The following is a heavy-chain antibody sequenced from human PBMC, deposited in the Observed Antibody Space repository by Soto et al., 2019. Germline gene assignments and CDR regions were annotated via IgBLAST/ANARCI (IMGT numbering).Heavy chain of an antibody. CDR1: GYSFTSYW. D-gene: IGHD4-4*01. CDR3: TLSDYSNSVAY. Sequence: PGESLKISCEGSGYSFTSYWIAGVRQMPGKGLEWMGIIYPGDSDTRYSPSFQGQVTISVDKSISTAFLQWSSLKASDTAMYYCTLSDYSNSVAYWGQGTLVTVSS. J-gene: IGHJ4*02. CDR2: IYPGDSDT. V-gene: IGHV5-51*01.